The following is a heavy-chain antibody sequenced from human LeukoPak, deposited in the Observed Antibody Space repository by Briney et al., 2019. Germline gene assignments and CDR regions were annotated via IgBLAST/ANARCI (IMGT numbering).Heavy chain of an antibody. V-gene: IGHV1-8*01. Sequence: GASVKVSCKASGYTFTSYDINWVRQATGQGLEWMGWMNPNSGNTGYAQKFQGRVTMTRNTSISTAYMEPSSLRSEDTAVYYCARVYYGSGSYSDYWGQGTLVTVSS. CDR2: MNPNSGNT. CDR3: ARVYYGSGSYSDY. J-gene: IGHJ4*02. D-gene: IGHD3-10*01. CDR1: GYTFTSYD.